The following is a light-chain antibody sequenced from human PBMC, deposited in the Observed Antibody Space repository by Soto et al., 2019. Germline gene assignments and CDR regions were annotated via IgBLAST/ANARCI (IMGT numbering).Light chain of an antibody. V-gene: IGLV2-14*01. J-gene: IGLJ1*01. Sequence: QSALTQPASVSGSPGQSITISCTGTSSDVGGYKYVSWYQQYPGKAPKLMMYEVSNRPSGVSNRFSGSKSGNTASLTISGLQAEDEADYYCSSYTSSSPCVFGPGTKLTVL. CDR1: SSDVGGYKY. CDR2: EVS. CDR3: SSYTSSSPCV.